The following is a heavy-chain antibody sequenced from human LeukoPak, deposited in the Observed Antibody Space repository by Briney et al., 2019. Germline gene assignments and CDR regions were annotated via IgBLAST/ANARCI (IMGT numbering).Heavy chain of an antibody. CDR1: GYTFTSYY. J-gene: IGHJ5*02. CDR2: INPSGGST. D-gene: IGHD5-24*01. Sequence: ASVTVSCKASGYTFTSYYMHWVRQAPGQGLQWMGIINPSGGSTSYAQKFQGRVTMTRDTSTSTVYMELSSLRSADTAVYYCARDLTDGYNANWFDPWGQGTLVTVP. V-gene: IGHV1-46*01. CDR3: ARDLTDGYNANWFDP.